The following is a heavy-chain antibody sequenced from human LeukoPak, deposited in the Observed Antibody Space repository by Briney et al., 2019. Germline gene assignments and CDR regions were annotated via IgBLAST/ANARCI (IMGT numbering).Heavy chain of an antibody. CDR2: ISYDGSNK. J-gene: IGHJ4*02. Sequence: PGGSLRLSCAASGFTFSSYAMHWVRQAPGKGLEWLAVISYDGSNKYYADSVKGRFTISRDNSKNTLYLQMNSLRAEDTAVYYCAREYGDYFDYWGQGTLVTVSS. V-gene: IGHV3-30-3*01. CDR3: AREYGDYFDY. CDR1: GFTFSSYA. D-gene: IGHD4-17*01.